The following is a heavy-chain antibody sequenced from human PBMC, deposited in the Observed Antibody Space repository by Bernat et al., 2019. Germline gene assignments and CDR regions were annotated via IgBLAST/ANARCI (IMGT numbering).Heavy chain of an antibody. V-gene: IGHV3-30-3*01. CDR2: ISYDGSNK. CDR1: GFTFSSYA. CDR3: ERDGYYDFWSGYSRFDY. D-gene: IGHD3-3*01. J-gene: IGHJ4*02. Sequence: QVQLVESGGGVVQPGRSLRLSCAASGFTFSSYAMHWVRQAPGKGLEWVAVISYDGSNKYYADSVKGRFTISRDNSKNTLYLQMNSLRAEDTAVYYCERDGYYDFWSGYSRFDYWGQGTLVTVSS.